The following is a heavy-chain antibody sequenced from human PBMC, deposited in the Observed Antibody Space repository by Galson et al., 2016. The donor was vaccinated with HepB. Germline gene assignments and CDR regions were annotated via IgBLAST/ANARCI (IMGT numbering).Heavy chain of an antibody. CDR1: TDSFIRYW. Sequence: QSGAEVKKPGESLRISCQGSTDSFIRYWITWVRQMPGKGLEWMGRIDPSDSYTKYSPSFQGHVTISLDKSISTAYLQWSSLKASGTAMYYCSIYYVDSGSYYKPDDWDQGLLVTFSA. J-gene: IGHJ4*02. CDR2: IDPSDSYT. V-gene: IGHV5-10-1*01. D-gene: IGHD3-10*01. CDR3: SIYYVDSGSYYKPDD.